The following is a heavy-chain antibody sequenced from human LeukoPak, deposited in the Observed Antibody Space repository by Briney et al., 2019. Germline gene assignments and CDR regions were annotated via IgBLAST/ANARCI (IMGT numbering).Heavy chain of an antibody. J-gene: IGHJ3*02. Sequence: GGSLRLSCAASGFTFNSYGMHWVRQAPGKGLEWVAFIRYYTDSVKGRFTISRDNSKNTLYLQMSSLKSEDTAVYYCAKDTYYDILTGDDFAFDIWGQGTMVTVSS. D-gene: IGHD3-9*01. CDR1: GFTFNSYG. V-gene: IGHV3-30*02. CDR2: IR. CDR3: AKDTYYDILTGDDFAFDI.